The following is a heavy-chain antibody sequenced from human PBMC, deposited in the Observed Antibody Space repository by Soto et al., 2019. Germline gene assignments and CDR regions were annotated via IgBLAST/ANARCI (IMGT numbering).Heavy chain of an antibody. CDR2: ISSSGSTI. D-gene: IGHD2-15*01. J-gene: IGHJ6*02. CDR1: GFTFSSYE. V-gene: IGHV3-48*03. CDR3: ARDDIAYYCMDV. Sequence: EVQLVESGGGLVQPGGSLRLSCAASGFTFSSYEMNWVRQAPGKVLEWVSYISSSGSTIYYADSVKGRFTISRDNAKNSLYLQMNSLRAEDTAVYYCARDDIAYYCMDVWGQGTTVTVSS.